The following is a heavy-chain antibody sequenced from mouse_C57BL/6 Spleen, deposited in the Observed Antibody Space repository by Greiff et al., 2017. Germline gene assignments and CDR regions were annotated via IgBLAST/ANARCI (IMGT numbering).Heavy chain of an antibody. CDR3: ATLAWLFAY. Sequence: EVQLVESGGGLVKPGGSLKLSCAASGFTFSDYGMHWVRQAPEQGLEWVAYISSGSSTIYYADTVKGRFTISRDNAKNTLFLQMTSLRSEDTALYYCATLAWLFAYWGQGTLVTVSA. D-gene: IGHD1-1*01. V-gene: IGHV5-17*01. CDR1: GFTFSDYG. CDR2: ISSGSSTI. J-gene: IGHJ3*01.